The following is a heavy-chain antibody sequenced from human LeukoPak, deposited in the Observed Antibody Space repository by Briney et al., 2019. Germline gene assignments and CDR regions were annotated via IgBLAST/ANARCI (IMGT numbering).Heavy chain of an antibody. Sequence: GGSLRLSCAASGFTFDDYTMHWVRQAPGKGLEWVSLISWDGGSTYYADSVKGRFTISRDNAKNSLHLQMNSLRAEDTAVYYCARGQAGDGYNNPPDAFDIWGQGTMVTVSS. D-gene: IGHD5-24*01. V-gene: IGHV3-43*01. CDR3: ARGQAGDGYNNPPDAFDI. CDR1: GFTFDDYT. J-gene: IGHJ3*02. CDR2: ISWDGGST.